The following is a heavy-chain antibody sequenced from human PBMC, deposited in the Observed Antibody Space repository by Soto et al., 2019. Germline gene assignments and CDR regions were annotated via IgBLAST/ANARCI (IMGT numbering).Heavy chain of an antibody. Sequence: GGSLRLSCAASGFTFSDHYMDWVRQAPGKGLEWVGRTRNKANSYTTEYAASVKGRFTISRDDSKNSLYLQMNSLKTEDTAVYYCAVITMVRGVITSENYYFDYWGQGTLVTVSS. V-gene: IGHV3-72*01. CDR3: AVITMVRGVITSENYYFDY. CDR1: GFTFSDHY. J-gene: IGHJ4*02. CDR2: TRNKANSYTT. D-gene: IGHD3-10*01.